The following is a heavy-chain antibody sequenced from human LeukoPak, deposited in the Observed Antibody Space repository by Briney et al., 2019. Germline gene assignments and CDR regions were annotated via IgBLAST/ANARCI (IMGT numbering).Heavy chain of an antibody. D-gene: IGHD3-9*01. J-gene: IGHJ4*02. CDR3: ARDGNYDILSGSTLYYFDY. CDR1: GFTFSSYS. V-gene: IGHV3-21*01. CDR2: ISSSSYI. Sequence: GGSLRLSCAASGFTFSSYSMNWVRQAPGKGLEWVSSISSSSYIYYADSVKGRFTISRDNPKNSLYLQMNSLRAEDTAVYYCARDGNYDILSGSTLYYFDYWGQGTLVTVSS.